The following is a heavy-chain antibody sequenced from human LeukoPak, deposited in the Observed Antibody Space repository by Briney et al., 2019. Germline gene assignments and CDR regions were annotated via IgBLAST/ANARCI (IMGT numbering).Heavy chain of an antibody. D-gene: IGHD2-2*01. V-gene: IGHV1-69*06. Sequence: SVKVSCKASGGTFSSYAISWVRQAPGQGLEWMGGIIPIFGTANYAQKFQGRVTMTEDTSTDTAYMELSSLRSEDTAVYYCATYPTSSGKADYWGQGTLVTVSS. J-gene: IGHJ4*02. CDR3: ATYPTSSGKADY. CDR1: GGTFSSYA. CDR2: IIPIFGTA.